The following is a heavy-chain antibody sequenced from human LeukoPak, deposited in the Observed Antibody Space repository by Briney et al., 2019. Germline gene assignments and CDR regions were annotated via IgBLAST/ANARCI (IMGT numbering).Heavy chain of an antibody. CDR2: IRYVGINK. CDR1: GFTFSTYG. CDR3: ARTYYDILTGYNPYFDY. V-gene: IGHV3-30*02. Sequence: RGSLRLSCAASGFTFSTYGMHWVRQAPGKGLEWVSFIRYVGINKYYADSVKGRFTISRDNSKNTLYLQMNRLRAEDTAVYYCARTYYDILTGYNPYFDYWGQGILVTVSS. J-gene: IGHJ4*02. D-gene: IGHD3-9*01.